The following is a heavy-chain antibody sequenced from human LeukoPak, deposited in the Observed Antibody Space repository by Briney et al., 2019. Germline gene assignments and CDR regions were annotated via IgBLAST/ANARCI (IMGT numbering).Heavy chain of an antibody. CDR2: MNPNSGNT. CDR1: GYTFTGYY. J-gene: IGHJ5*02. CDR3: ARSGSSSSDWFDP. D-gene: IGHD6-6*01. V-gene: IGHV1-8*03. Sequence: ASVKVSCKASGYTFTGYYMHWVRQAPGQGLEWMGWMNPNSGNTGYAQKFQGRVTITRNTSISTAYMELSSLRSEDTAVYYCARSGSSSSDWFDPWGQGTLVTVSS.